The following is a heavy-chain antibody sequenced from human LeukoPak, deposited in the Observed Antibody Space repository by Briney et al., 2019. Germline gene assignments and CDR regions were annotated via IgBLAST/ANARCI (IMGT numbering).Heavy chain of an antibody. CDR1: GYTFTSYY. V-gene: IGHV1-46*01. D-gene: IGHD3-10*01. J-gene: IGHJ4*02. CDR2: INPSGGST. CDR3: ARVGGRYYYGSGSSNFDY. Sequence: ASVKVSCKASGYTFTSYYMHWVRQAPGQGLEWMGIINPSGGSTSYAQKFQGRVTMTRDMSTSTVYMELSSLRSEDTAVYYCARVGGRYYYGSGSSNFDYWGQGTLVTVSS.